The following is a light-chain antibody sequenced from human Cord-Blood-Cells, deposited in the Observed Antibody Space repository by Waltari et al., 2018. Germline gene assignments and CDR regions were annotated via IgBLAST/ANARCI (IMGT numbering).Light chain of an antibody. CDR3: QQSYSTPYT. CDR1: QSISSY. Sequence: DIQMTQSPSSLSASVGDRVTITCRASQSISSYLNWYQQKPGKAPKLRIYAASSLQSGVPSRFSGSGSATDFTLTISSLQPEDFATYYCQQSYSTPYTFGQGTKLEIK. J-gene: IGKJ2*01. V-gene: IGKV1-39*01. CDR2: AAS.